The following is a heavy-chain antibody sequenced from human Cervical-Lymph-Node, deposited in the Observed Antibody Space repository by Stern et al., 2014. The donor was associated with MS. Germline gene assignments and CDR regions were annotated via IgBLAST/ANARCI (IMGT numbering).Heavy chain of an antibody. CDR2: INAHNGNT. J-gene: IGHJ6*02. V-gene: IGHV1-18*01. CDR1: GYTFASYG. Sequence: QVQLVQSGAEVKKPGASVKVSCKASGYTFASYGINWVRQAPGQGLEWMGFINAHNGNTRYAQRLQARVTLTTDTSTSTAHMELKSLRSDDTAVFFCARGYGSGKYGMDVWGQGTTVTVSS. CDR3: ARGYGSGKYGMDV. D-gene: IGHD3-10*01.